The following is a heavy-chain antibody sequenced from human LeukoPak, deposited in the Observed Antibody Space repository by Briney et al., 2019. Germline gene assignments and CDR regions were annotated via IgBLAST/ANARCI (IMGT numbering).Heavy chain of an antibody. CDR1: GASISDYY. V-gene: IGHV4-59*08. Sequence: SETLSLTCTVSGASISDYYWSWIRQPPGKGLEWFGYIYYTGRTKYNPSLESRVTISIDTSKNHLYLKLSSVTAADTAMYYCARHSRAYSSTSGTFEYWGQGTLVTGSS. D-gene: IGHD2-2*01. J-gene: IGHJ4*02. CDR2: IYYTGRT. CDR3: ARHSRAYSSTSGTFEY.